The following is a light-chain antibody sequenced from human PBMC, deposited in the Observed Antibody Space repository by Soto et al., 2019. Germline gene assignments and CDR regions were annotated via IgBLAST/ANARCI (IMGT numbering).Light chain of an antibody. CDR2: AAS. J-gene: IGKJ3*01. CDR1: QGISNY. V-gene: IGKV1-27*01. Sequence: DIQMTQSPSSLSASVGDRVTITCRASQGISNYLAWYQQKPGKVPKLLIYAASTLQSGVPSRFSGSGSETGFTLNISSLQPEGVATYYCQEYNSARAFGPGTKVDI. CDR3: QEYNSARA.